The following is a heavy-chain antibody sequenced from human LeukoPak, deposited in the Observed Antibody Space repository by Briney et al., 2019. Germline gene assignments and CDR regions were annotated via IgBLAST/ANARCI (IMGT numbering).Heavy chain of an antibody. J-gene: IGHJ6*04. CDR3: AELGITMIGGV. CDR1: GFTFSSYA. V-gene: IGHV3-30*04. Sequence: GGSLRLSCAASGFTFSSYAIHWVRQAPGKGLEWVAVISFDGTDAFYADSVKGRFTISRDNSKNTLYLQMNSLRAEDTAVYYCAELGITMIGGVWGKGTTVTISS. CDR2: ISFDGTDA. D-gene: IGHD3-10*02.